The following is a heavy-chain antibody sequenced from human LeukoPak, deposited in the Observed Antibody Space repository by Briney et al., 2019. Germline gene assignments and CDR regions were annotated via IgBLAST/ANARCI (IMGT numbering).Heavy chain of an antibody. CDR2: INHSGST. CDR3: ARGSSSWSRYYGMDV. Sequence: PSETPSLTCTVYGGSFSGYCWSWIRQPPGKGLEWIGEINHSGSTNYNPSLKSRVTISVDTSKNQFSLKLSSVTAADTAVYYCARGSSSWSRYYGMDVWGQGTTVTVSS. J-gene: IGHJ6*02. D-gene: IGHD6-13*01. CDR1: GGSFSGYC. V-gene: IGHV4-34*01.